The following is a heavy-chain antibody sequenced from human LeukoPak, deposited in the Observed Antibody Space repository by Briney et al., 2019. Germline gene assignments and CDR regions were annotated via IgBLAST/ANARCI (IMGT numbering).Heavy chain of an antibody. D-gene: IGHD2-2*01. CDR3: ASGGLRYCSSTSCPENFDY. V-gene: IGHV4-34*01. Sequence: PSETLSLTCAVYGGSFSGYYWSWIRQPPGKGLEWIGEINHSGSTKYNPSLKSRGTISLDTSKNQFSLRLTSVAAADTAVYYCASGGLRYCSSTSCPENFDYWGQGTLVTVSS. J-gene: IGHJ4*02. CDR2: INHSGST. CDR1: GGSFSGYY.